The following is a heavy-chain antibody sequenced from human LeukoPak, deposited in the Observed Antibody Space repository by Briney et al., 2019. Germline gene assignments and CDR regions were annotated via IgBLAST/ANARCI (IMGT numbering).Heavy chain of an antibody. Sequence: GALRLSCAASGFTFSSYAMHWVRQAPGKGLEYVSAISSNGGSTYYANSVKGRFTISRDNSKNTLYLQMGSLRAEDMAVYYFAIVGATKGVDDWDQGTLVTVSS. CDR1: GFTFSSYA. V-gene: IGHV3-64*01. J-gene: IGHJ4*02. CDR2: ISSNGGST. CDR3: AIVGATKGVDD. D-gene: IGHD1-26*01.